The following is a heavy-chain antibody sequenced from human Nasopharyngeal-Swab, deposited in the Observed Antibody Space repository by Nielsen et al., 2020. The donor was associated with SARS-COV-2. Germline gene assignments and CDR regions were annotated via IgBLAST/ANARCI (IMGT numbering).Heavy chain of an antibody. V-gene: IGHV3-74*01. J-gene: IGHJ4*02. CDR3: VRATNLGGSLWVPDY. Sequence: GGSLRLSCTASGFTFSSYWMHWVRQAPGKGLVWVSRIHIDGSSTSCGDSVKGRFTISRDNAKNTLYLQMNSLRAEDTAVYYCVRATNLGGSLWVPDYWGQGTLVTVSS. D-gene: IGHD5-12*01. CDR2: IHIDGSST. CDR1: GFTFSSYW.